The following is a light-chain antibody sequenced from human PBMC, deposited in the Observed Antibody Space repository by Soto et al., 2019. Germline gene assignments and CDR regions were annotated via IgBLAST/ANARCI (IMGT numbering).Light chain of an antibody. J-gene: IGKJ5*01. CDR2: DAS. Sequence: EIELTQSPATLSLSPGERATLSCRASQSVSTYLAWYQQKPGQAPRLLIYDASNRATGIPARFSGSGSGTDFTLTISSLEPEDFPVYYCHQRGKGNPFCQRKRLEIK. V-gene: IGKV3-11*01. CDR1: QSVSTY. CDR3: HQRGKGNP.